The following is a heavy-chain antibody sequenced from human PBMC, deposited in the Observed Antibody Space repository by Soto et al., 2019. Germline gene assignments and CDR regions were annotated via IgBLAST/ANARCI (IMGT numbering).Heavy chain of an antibody. J-gene: IGHJ4*02. D-gene: IGHD6-19*01. V-gene: IGHV1-18*01. CDR3: AREGYSSGSPGFDY. CDR2: ISAYNGNT. CDR1: GYTFTSYG. Sequence: ASVKVSCKASGYTFTSYGISWVRQAPGQGLEWMGWISAYNGNTNYAQKLQGRVTMTTDTSTSTAYMELRSLRSEDTAVYYCAREGYSSGSPGFDYWGQGTLVTVSS.